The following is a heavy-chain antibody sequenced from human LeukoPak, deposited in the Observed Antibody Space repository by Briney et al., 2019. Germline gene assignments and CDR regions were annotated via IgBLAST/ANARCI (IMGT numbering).Heavy chain of an antibody. CDR2: ISSSGSII. Sequence: GGSLRLSCAASGFTFRSCELSWVRQAPAKGLEWVSYISSSGSIIYYADSVKGRFTISRDSAKNSLYLQMNSLRDEDTAVYYCARDPVQWLRRPYYFDHWGQGTLVTVSS. J-gene: IGHJ4*02. CDR1: GFTFRSCE. D-gene: IGHD5-12*01. CDR3: ARDPVQWLRRPYYFDH. V-gene: IGHV3-48*03.